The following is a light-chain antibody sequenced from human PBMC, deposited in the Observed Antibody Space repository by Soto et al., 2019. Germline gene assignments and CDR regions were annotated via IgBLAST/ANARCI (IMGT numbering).Light chain of an antibody. CDR2: EVS. V-gene: IGLV2-14*03. J-gene: IGLJ1*01. Sequence: QPVLTHPASVSGSAGQSITISCTGTSSDVGAYDFVSWYQQHPDKAPKLMIYEVSNRPSGVSNRFSGSKSVNTATLTISGLQAEDEADYYCSSYTSSSTRVFGTGTKVTVL. CDR1: SSDVGAYDF. CDR3: SSYTSSSTRV.